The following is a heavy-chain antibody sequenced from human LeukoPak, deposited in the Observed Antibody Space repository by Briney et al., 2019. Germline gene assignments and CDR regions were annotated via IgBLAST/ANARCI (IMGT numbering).Heavy chain of an antibody. CDR2: IWYDGSNK. CDR3: ARVVPAAMMPGDAFDI. V-gene: IGHV3-33*01. J-gene: IGHJ3*02. D-gene: IGHD2-2*01. CDR1: GFTFSSYG. Sequence: GGYLRLSCAASGFTFSSYGVHWVRQAPGKGLEWVAVIWYDGSNKYYADSVKGRFTISRDNSKNTLYLQMNSLRAEDTAVYYCARVVPAAMMPGDAFDIWGQGTMVTVSS.